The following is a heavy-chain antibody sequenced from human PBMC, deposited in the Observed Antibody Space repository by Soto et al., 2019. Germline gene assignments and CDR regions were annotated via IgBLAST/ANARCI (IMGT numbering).Heavy chain of an antibody. D-gene: IGHD3-22*01. V-gene: IGHV1-3*01. CDR3: TRDYYDSSGYYPKFDY. CDR1: GYTFTYYT. CDR2: INAGDGNT. Sequence: SVKVSCKASGYTFTYYTVHWVRQAPGQRLEWMGWINAGDGNTKYSPNFQGRVTITKDTSASTVYMELSSLRSEDTAVYFCTRDYYDSSGYYPKFDYWGQGTLVTVSS. J-gene: IGHJ4*02.